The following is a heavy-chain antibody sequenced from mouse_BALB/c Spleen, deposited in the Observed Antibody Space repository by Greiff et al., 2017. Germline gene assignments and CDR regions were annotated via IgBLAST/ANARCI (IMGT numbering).Heavy chain of an antibody. CDR3: ARHGDY. Sequence: EVKLVESGGGLVKPGGSLKLSCAASGFTFSSYAMSWVRQTPEKRLEWVATNSSGGSYTYYPDSVKGRFTISRDNAKNTLYLQMSSLRSEDTAMYYCARHGDYWGQGTSVTVSS. CDR1: GFTFSSYA. V-gene: IGHV5-9-3*01. CDR2: NSSGGSYT. J-gene: IGHJ4*01.